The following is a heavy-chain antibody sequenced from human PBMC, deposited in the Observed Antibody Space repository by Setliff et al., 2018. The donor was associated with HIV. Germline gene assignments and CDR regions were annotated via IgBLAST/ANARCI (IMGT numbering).Heavy chain of an antibody. J-gene: IGHJ3*01. CDR2: VSGSGATT. CDR1: GFTFRNSA. V-gene: IGHV3-23*01. Sequence: PGGSLRLSCVASGFTFRNSAVSWIRQAPGKGLQWVSAVSGSGATTYYAASVKGRFTISRDNLKSMVYLQMNSLRAEDTAIYYCAKDHAGGGYHDILPPSWGQGTMVTVS. CDR3: AKDHAGGGYHDILPPS. D-gene: IGHD3-9*01.